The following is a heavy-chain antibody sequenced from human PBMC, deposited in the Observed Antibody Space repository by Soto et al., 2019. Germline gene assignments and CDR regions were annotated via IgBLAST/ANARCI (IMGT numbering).Heavy chain of an antibody. CDR3: ARRLWDNQVVAVATRGSFDI. CDR2: ISSSGTMI. CDR1: GFTFRNYE. J-gene: IGHJ3*02. Sequence: EVQLVESGGGLVQAGGSLRISCAVSGFTFRNYEMHWVRQAPGKGLEWVSYISSSGTMIYYADSVRGRFTISRDHATSSLYLQMNSLRADDTAVYYCARRLWDNQVVAVATRGSFDIWGQGTLVTVSS. V-gene: IGHV3-48*03. D-gene: IGHD2-15*01.